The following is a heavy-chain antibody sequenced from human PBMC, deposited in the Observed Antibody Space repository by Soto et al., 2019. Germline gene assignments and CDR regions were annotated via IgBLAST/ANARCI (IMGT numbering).Heavy chain of an antibody. V-gene: IGHV4-31*03. J-gene: IGHJ4*02. D-gene: IGHD4-17*01. CDR2: IYYSGST. CDR3: ARTTINDYGEYECFDY. Sequence: TLSLTGPVSGVSISIGGYYWSWIRQHPGKGLEWIGYIYYSGSTYYNPSLKSRVTISVDTSKNQFSLKLSSVTAADTAVYYCARTTINDYGEYECFDYWGQGTLVTVYS. CDR1: GVSISIGGYY.